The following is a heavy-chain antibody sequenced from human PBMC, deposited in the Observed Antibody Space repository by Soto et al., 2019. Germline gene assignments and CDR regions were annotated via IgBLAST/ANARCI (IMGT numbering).Heavy chain of an antibody. CDR2: ISYIGST. J-gene: IGHJ5*02. D-gene: IGHD2-15*01. Sequence: TLSLTRTGSGGYNSSGGNIWNWIRQSPWKGLEWLGYISYIGSTYYNPSLNSRLSISPSTSRNQFSLKMTCVIDADTAVYFCARGIHRRSPSLNAFDPWGQG. CDR1: GGYNSSGGNI. V-gene: IGHV4-30-4*01. CDR3: ARGIHRRSPSLNAFDP.